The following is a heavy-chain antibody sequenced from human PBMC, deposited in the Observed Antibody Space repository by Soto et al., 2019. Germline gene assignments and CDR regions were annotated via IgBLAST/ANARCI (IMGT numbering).Heavy chain of an antibody. D-gene: IGHD2-21*02. CDR1: GYTFTSYG. J-gene: IGHJ6*02. CDR3: ARDISCGGDCYSGYYYYGMDG. CDR2: ISAYNGNT. V-gene: IGHV1-18*01. Sequence: QVQLVQSGAEVKKPGASVKVSCKASGYTFTSYGISWVRQAPGQGLEWMGWISAYNGNTNYAQKLQGRVTMTTDTSTSTAYMELRNLRSDDTAVYYCARDISCGGDCYSGYYYYGMDGWGQWTTVTVSS.